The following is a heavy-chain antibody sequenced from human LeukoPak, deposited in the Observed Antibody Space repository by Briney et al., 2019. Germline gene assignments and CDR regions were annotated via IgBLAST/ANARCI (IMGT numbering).Heavy chain of an antibody. CDR3: ARGSSSWYDYYYYYMDV. D-gene: IGHD6-13*01. CDR2: IYTSGST. CDR1: GGSISSGSYY. J-gene: IGHJ6*03. V-gene: IGHV4-61*02. Sequence: PSETLSLTCTVSGGSISSGSYYWSWIRQPAGKGLEWIGRIYTSGSTSYNPSLKSRVTISVDTSKNQFSLNLSSVTAADTAVYYCARGSSSWYDYYYYYMDVWGKGTTVTISS.